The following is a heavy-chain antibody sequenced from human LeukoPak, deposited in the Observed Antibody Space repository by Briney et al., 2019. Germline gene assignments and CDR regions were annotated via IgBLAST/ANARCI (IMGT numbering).Heavy chain of an antibody. V-gene: IGHV4-34*01. J-gene: IGHJ1*01. CDR2: INHSGST. CDR1: GGSFSGYY. D-gene: IGHD5-18*01. CDR3: ARGRDTAMVEH. Sequence: SETLSLTCAVYGGSFSGYYCSGIRQPPGKGLEWIGEINHSGSTNYNPSLKSRVTISVDTSKNQFSLKLSSVTAADTAVYYCARGRDTAMVEHWGQGTLVTVSS.